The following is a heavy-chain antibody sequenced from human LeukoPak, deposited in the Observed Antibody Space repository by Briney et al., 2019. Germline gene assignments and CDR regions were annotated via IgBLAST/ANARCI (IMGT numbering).Heavy chain of an antibody. Sequence: SETLSLTCTVSGGSISSSSYYWGWIRQPPGKGLEWIGSIYYSGSTYYNPSLKSRVTISVDTSKNQFSLKLSSVTAADTAVYYCARPYMGSRLWFEAWGQGTLVTVSS. CDR3: ARPYMGSRLWFEA. CDR2: IYYSGST. V-gene: IGHV4-39*01. D-gene: IGHD1-14*01. J-gene: IGHJ5*02. CDR1: GGSISSSSYY.